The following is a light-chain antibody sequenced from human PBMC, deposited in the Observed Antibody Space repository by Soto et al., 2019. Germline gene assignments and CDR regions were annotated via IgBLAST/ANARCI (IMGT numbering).Light chain of an antibody. CDR2: DAS. J-gene: IGKJ4*01. CDR3: QQRRSYPPA. V-gene: IGKV3-11*01. CDR1: QSVNNY. Sequence: EIVLTQSPATLSLSPGERATLSCRASQSVNNYLAWYQQKPGQAPRLLISDASNRASGIPARFSGSRSGTDFTLTISSLEPEDFAVYYCQQRRSYPPAFGGGTKVEIK.